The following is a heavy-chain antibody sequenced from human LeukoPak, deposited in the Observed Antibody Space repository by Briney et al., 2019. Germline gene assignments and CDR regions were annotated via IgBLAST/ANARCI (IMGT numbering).Heavy chain of an antibody. CDR3: AKEADDWYPRPFDY. CDR2: IGGSGDST. J-gene: IGHJ4*02. D-gene: IGHD3-9*01. CDR1: GFTFSSYA. V-gene: IGHV3-23*01. Sequence: PGGSLGLSCAASGFTFSSYAMTWVRQAPGKGLEWVSAIGGSGDSTYYADSVKGRFTISRDNSKNTLYLQMNSLTAEDTAVYYCAKEADDWYPRPFDYWGQGTLVTVSS.